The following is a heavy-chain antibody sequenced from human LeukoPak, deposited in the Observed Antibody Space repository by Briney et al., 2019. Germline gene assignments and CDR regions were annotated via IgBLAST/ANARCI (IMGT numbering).Heavy chain of an antibody. CDR2: FDPEDGET. D-gene: IGHD3-9*01. J-gene: IGHJ4*02. CDR3: ATLDYDILTGYFHFDY. V-gene: IGHV1-24*01. CDR1: GYSLTELS. Sequence: ASVKVSCKVSGYSLTELSMHWVRQAPGKGLEWMGGFDPEDGETIYAQKFQGRVTMTEDTSTDTAYMELSSLRSEDTAVYYCATLDYDILTGYFHFDYWGQGTLVTVSS.